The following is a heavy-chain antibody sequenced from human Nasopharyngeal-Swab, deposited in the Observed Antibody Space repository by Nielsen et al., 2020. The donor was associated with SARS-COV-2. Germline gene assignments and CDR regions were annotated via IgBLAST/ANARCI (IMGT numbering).Heavy chain of an antibody. CDR2: IRSKPNNYAT. Sequence: GGSLRLSCAASGFTFSGSAMHWVRQASGKGLEWVGRIRSKPNNYATAYAASVKGRFTISRDDSKNTAFPQMNSLKTEDTAMYYCASGGGSVYCSSTTCWDAFDIWGQGTMVTVSS. D-gene: IGHD2-2*01. CDR1: GFTFSGSA. J-gene: IGHJ3*02. CDR3: ASGGGSVYCSSTTCWDAFDI. V-gene: IGHV3-73*01.